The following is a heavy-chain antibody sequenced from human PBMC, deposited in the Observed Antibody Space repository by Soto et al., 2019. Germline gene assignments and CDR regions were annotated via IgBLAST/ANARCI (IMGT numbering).Heavy chain of an antibody. D-gene: IGHD3-10*01. J-gene: IGHJ6*02. V-gene: IGHV3-30-3*01. CDR2: ISYDGSNK. CDR1: GVTFSRYA. CDR3: ARDRGSRLYYYYGMDV. Sequence: GGSLRLSCAASGVTFSRYAMHWVRQAPGKGLEWVAVISYDGSNKYYVDSVKGRFTISRDNSKNTLYLQMNSLRAEDTAVYYCARDRGSRLYYYYGMDVWGQGTTVTVS.